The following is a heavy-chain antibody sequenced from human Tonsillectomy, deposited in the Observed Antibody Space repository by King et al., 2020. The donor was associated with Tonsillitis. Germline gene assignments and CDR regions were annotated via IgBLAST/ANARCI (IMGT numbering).Heavy chain of an antibody. CDR3: ARGSSSASWGLDV. J-gene: IGHJ6*02. D-gene: IGHD6-19*01. V-gene: IGHV1-3*01. Sequence: QLVQSGAEVKKPGASVKVSCKASGYTFTIYAMHWVRQAPGQRLEWMGWINADNGDTKYSQKFQGRVTITRDTSASTAYMELSSLRSEDTTIYYCARGSSSASWGLDVWGQGTTVTVSS. CDR1: GYTFTIYA. CDR2: INADNGDT.